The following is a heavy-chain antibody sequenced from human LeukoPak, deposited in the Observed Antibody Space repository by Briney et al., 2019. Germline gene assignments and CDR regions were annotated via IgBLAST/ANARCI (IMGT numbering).Heavy chain of an antibody. CDR1: GFTFSAYA. CDR2: IIGSGGST. CDR3: AKALSNYDFWSGYSYYYYYGMDV. D-gene: IGHD3-3*01. Sequence: GGSLRLSCAAPGFTFSAYAMSWVRQAPGKGLEWVSTIIGSGGSTYDADSVKGRFTISRDNSKNTLYLQMNSLRAEDTAVYYCAKALSNYDFWSGYSYYYYYGMDVWGQGATVTVSS. V-gene: IGHV3-23*01. J-gene: IGHJ6*02.